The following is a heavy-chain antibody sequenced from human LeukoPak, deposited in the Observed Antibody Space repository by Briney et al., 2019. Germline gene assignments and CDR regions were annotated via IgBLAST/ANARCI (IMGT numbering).Heavy chain of an antibody. Sequence: GGSLRLSCAASGFTFSSYAMSWVRQAPGKGLEWVSAISGSGGSTYYADSVKGRFTISRDNAKNSLYLQMNSLRAEDTAVYYCATYQPYDSSGFTFDYWGQGTLVTVSS. CDR1: GFTFSSYA. J-gene: IGHJ4*02. V-gene: IGHV3-23*01. CDR2: ISGSGGST. CDR3: ATYQPYDSSGFTFDY. D-gene: IGHD3-22*01.